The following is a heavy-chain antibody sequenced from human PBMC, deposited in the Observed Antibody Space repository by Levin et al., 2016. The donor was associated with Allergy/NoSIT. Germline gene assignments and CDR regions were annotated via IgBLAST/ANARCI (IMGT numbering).Heavy chain of an antibody. CDR2: IYYSGST. D-gene: IGHD2-2*01. CDR3: ARDFCSSVSCYGWFDP. V-gene: IGHV4-59*01. J-gene: IGHJ5*02. Sequence: WIRQPPGKGLEWIGYIYYSGSTNYNPSLKSRVTISVDTSKNQFSLKLSSVTAADTAVYYCARDFCSSVSCYGWFDPWGQGTLVTVSS.